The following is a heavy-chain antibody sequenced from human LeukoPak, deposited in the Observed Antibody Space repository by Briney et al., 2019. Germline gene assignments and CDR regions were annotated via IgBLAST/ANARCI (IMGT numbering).Heavy chain of an antibody. CDR2: TSGSGGST. CDR3: AKRGYYYYYMDV. V-gene: IGHV3-23*01. CDR1: GFTFSSYA. Sequence: PGGSLRLSCAASGFTFSSYAMSWVRQAPGKGLEWVSATSGSGGSTYYADSVKGRFTISRDNSKNTLYLQMNSLRAEDTAVYYCAKRGYYYYYMDVWGKGTTVTVSS. J-gene: IGHJ6*03.